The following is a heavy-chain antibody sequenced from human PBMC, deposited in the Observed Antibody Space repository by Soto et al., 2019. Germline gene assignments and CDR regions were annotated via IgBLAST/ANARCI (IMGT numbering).Heavy chain of an antibody. V-gene: IGHV3-74*01. Sequence: EVQLVESGGGSVQPGGSLRLSCAASGFTFSSYWMHWVRQAPGKGLVWVSRINSDGSSTSYADSVKGRFTISRDNAKNTLYLQMNSLRAEDTAVYYCARDLEGPLYSSSSEWFDPWGQGTLVTVSS. D-gene: IGHD6-6*01. CDR1: GFTFSSYW. J-gene: IGHJ5*02. CDR3: ARDLEGPLYSSSSEWFDP. CDR2: INSDGSST.